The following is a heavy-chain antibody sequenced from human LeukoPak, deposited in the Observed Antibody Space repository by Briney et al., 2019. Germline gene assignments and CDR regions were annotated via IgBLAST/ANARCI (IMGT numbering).Heavy chain of an antibody. CDR2: INHSGST. J-gene: IGHJ5*02. CDR3: ARPQQLPFLGFDP. CDR1: GGSFSGYY. Sequence: NPSETLSLTCAVYGGSFSGYYWSWIRQPPGKGLEWIGEINHSGSTNYNPSLKSRVTISVDTSKNQFSLKLSSVTAADTAVYYCARPQQLPFLGFDPWGQGTLVTVSS. D-gene: IGHD6-13*01. V-gene: IGHV4-34*01.